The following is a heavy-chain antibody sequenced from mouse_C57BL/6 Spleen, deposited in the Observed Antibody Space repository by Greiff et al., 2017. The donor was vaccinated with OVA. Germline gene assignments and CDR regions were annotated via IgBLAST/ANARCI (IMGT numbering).Heavy chain of an antibody. CDR2: IDPNSGST. V-gene: IGHV1-64*01. J-gene: IGHJ3*01. CDR3: ASVIYSNLFAY. D-gene: IGHD2-5*01. Sequence: QVQLQQPGAELVKPGASVKLSCKASGYTFTSYWMHWVKQRPGQGLEWIGMIDPNSGSTNYNEKFKSKATLTVDKSSSTAYMQLSSLTSEDSAVYYCASVIYSNLFAYWGQGTLVTVSA. CDR1: GYTFTSYW.